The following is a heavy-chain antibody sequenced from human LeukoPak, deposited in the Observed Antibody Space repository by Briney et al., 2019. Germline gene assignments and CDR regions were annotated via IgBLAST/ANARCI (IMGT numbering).Heavy chain of an antibody. CDR3: AKDQSRVGASDPFDY. D-gene: IGHD1-26*01. J-gene: IGHJ4*02. V-gene: IGHV3-23*01. CDR1: GFTFSSFA. Sequence: GGSLRLSCAASGFTFSSFAVTWIRQAPGKGLEWVSGISGTGGSTYYADSVKGRFTISRENSINTVFLEMNSLRAEDTAIYYCAKDQSRVGASDPFDYWGQGILVTVSS. CDR2: ISGTGGST.